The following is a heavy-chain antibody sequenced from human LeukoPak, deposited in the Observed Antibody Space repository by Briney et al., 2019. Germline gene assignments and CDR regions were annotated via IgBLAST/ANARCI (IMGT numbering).Heavy chain of an antibody. CDR2: IRYEGNNK. Sequence: GGSLRLSCAASGFSISNNAMHWVRQARGRGLEWVAFIRYEGNNKNYADSVKGRFTISRDNSRDTLYLQMNSLRADDTAVYYCTKGDDYGANTRLPKYNWFDPWGQGTLVTVSS. J-gene: IGHJ5*02. D-gene: IGHD4-23*01. CDR3: TKGDDYGANTRLPKYNWFDP. V-gene: IGHV3-30*02. CDR1: GFSISNNA.